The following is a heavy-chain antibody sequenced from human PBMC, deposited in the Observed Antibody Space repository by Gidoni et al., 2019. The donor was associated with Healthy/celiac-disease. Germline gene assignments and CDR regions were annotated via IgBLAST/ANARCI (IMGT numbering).Heavy chain of an antibody. CDR3: ARGSVVVAATYYYYGMDV. Sequence: QVHLVQSGPEVKKPGSSVTVSCKASGGTFRSYAISWVRQAPGQGLEWMGGIIPIFGTANYAQKFQGRVTITADESTSTAYMELSSLRSEDTAVYYCARGSVVVAATYYYYGMDVWGKGTTVTVSS. J-gene: IGHJ6*04. CDR1: GGTFRSYA. D-gene: IGHD2-15*01. CDR2: IIPIFGTA. V-gene: IGHV1-69*01.